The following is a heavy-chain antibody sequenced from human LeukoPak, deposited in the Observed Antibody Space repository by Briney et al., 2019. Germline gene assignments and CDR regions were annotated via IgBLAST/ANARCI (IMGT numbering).Heavy chain of an antibody. CDR1: GGSISSYY. D-gene: IGHD5-24*01. J-gene: IGHJ4*02. CDR3: ARVISAYGYNYIYYFDY. Sequence: PSQTLSLTCTVSGGSISSYYWSWIRQPPGKGLEWIGYIYYTGNTNYNPSLKSRVTISVDTSKNQFSLKLSSVTAADTAVYYCARVISAYGYNYIYYFDYWAREPWSPSPQ. CDR2: IYYTGNT. V-gene: IGHV4-59*01.